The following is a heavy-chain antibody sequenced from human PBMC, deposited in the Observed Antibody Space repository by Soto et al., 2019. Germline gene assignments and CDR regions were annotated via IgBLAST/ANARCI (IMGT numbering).Heavy chain of an antibody. D-gene: IGHD5-12*01. V-gene: IGHV1-69*01. CDR1: GGTFSSYA. Sequence: QVQLVQSGAEVKKPGSSVKVSCKASGGTFSSYAISWVRQAPGQGLEWMGGIIPIFGTANYAQKFQGRVTITADESTCTAYMELSSLRSADTAVYYCASQADRDGYNFSWGQGTLFTVSS. CDR2: IIPIFGTA. J-gene: IGHJ5*02. CDR3: ASQADRDGYNFS.